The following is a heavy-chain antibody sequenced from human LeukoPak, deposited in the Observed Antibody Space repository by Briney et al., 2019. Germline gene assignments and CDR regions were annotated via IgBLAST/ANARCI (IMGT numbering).Heavy chain of an antibody. CDR1: GFTFSSYW. V-gene: IGHV3-74*03. J-gene: IGHJ3*02. D-gene: IGHD2-15*01. CDR3: ARDCGGGSCYGPYDAFDI. Sequence: GGSLRLSCAASGFTFSSYWMHWVRQAPGKGLVWVSGTNTDGSSTMYADSVKGRFTISRDNAKNSLYLQMNSLRAEDTAVYYCARDCGGGSCYGPYDAFDIWGQGTMVTVSS. CDR2: TNTDGSST.